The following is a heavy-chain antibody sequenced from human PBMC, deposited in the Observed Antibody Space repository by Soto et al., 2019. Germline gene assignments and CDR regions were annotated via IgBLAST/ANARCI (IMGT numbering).Heavy chain of an antibody. Sequence: QVHLVDSGGGVVQPGRSLRLSCAASGFLFNTYAMHWVRQAPGKGLEWVAVISYDARNTYYADSVKGRFTISRDNYKNTLYLQMTSLSAEDSAVYYCARPGSGYDVLTGQYFYFFHAVDVWGQGTTVTVSS. CDR1: GFLFNTYA. CDR2: ISYDARNT. J-gene: IGHJ6*02. CDR3: ARPGSGYDVLTGQYFYFFHAVDV. V-gene: IGHV3-30*04. D-gene: IGHD3-9*01.